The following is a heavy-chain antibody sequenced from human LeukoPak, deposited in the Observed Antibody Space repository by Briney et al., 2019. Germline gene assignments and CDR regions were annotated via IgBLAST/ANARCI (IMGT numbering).Heavy chain of an antibody. D-gene: IGHD6-13*01. CDR3: ATIAAAGRVDY. J-gene: IGHJ4*02. CDR1: GYTFTDYY. Sequence: ASVKVSCKVSGYTFTDYYMHWVQQAPGKGLEWMGLVDPEDGETIYAEKFQGRVTITAATSTDTAYMELSSLRSEDTAVYYCATIAAAGRVDYWGQGTLVTVSS. V-gene: IGHV1-69-2*01. CDR2: VDPEDGET.